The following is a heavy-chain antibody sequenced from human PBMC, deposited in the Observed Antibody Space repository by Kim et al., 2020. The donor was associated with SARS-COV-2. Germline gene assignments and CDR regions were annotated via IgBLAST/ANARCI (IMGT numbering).Heavy chain of an antibody. CDR2: ISGGGGST. CDR3: AKELRVTTKTTGDDFFDS. D-gene: IGHD4-17*01. J-gene: IGHJ4*02. Sequence: GGSLRLSCVASGFTFTTYSMNWVRQAPGKGLEWVSGISGGGGSTYYADSVKGRFTISRDSSKNTLYLQMNSLRVEDTAVYYCAKELRVTTKTTGDDFFDSWGQGTLVTVSS. V-gene: IGHV3-23*01. CDR1: GFTFTTYS.